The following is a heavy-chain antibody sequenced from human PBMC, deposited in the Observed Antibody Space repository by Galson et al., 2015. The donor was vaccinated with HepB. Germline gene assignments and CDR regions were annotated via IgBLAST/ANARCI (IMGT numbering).Heavy chain of an antibody. D-gene: IGHD2-21*01. CDR3: ARDPRGSGLFRAYYGTDV. J-gene: IGHJ6*02. V-gene: IGHV4-4*02. Sequence: ETLSLTCAVSGGSIVSGNWWSWVRQPPGKGLEWIGEVYQNGNTHYNPSLESRVTISVDKSKNQFSLRLSSVTAADTAIYYCARDPRGSGLFRAYYGTDVWGQGTTVTVSS. CDR2: VYQNGNT. CDR1: GGSIVSGNW.